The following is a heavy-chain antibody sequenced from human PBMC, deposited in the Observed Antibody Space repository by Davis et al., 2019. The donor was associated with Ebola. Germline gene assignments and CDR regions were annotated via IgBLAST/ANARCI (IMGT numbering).Heavy chain of an antibody. J-gene: IGHJ5*02. V-gene: IGHV4-39*07. CDR2: IYYSGST. CDR3: ARVKSDFWSGYSDWFDP. D-gene: IGHD3-3*01. Sequence: SETLSLTCTVSGASISRTTNYYWGWIRQSPGKGLEWIGSIYYSGSTYYSPSLRSRVTISVDTSKNQFSLKLSSVTAADTAVYYCARVKSDFWSGYSDWFDPWGQGTLVTVSS. CDR1: GASISRTTNYY.